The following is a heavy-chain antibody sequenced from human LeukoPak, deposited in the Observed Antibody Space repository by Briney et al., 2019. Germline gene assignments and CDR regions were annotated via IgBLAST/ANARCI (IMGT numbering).Heavy chain of an antibody. Sequence: GESLRISCKGSGYSFTSYWISWVRQMPGKGLEWMGRIDPSDSYTNYSPSFQGHVTISADKSISTAYLQRSSLKASDTAMYYCARSYCSSTSCYAGWFDPWGQGTLVTVSS. V-gene: IGHV5-10-1*01. D-gene: IGHD2-2*01. J-gene: IGHJ5*02. CDR3: ARSYCSSTSCYAGWFDP. CDR1: GYSFTSYW. CDR2: IDPSDSYT.